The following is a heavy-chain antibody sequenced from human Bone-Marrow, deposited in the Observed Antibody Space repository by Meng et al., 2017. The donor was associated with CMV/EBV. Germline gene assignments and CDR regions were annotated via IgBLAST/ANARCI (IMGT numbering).Heavy chain of an antibody. J-gene: IGHJ3*02. CDR2: INPSGGST. V-gene: IGHV1-46*01. D-gene: IGHD3-9*01. CDR1: GYTFTSYY. CDR3: ARVGYDILTGYPADAFDI. Sequence: ASVKVSCKASGYTFTSYYMHWVRQAPGQGLEWMGIINPSGGSTSYAQKFQGRVTMTRDTSTSTVYMELNSLRSEDTAVYDCARVGYDILTGYPADAFDIWGQGTMVTVSS.